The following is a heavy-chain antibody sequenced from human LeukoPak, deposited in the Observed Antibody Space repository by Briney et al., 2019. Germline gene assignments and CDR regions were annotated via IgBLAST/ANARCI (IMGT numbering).Heavy chain of an antibody. CDR3: ARDEEQWLQFDY. V-gene: IGHV4-4*07. CDR2: IYTSGST. Sequence: SETLSLTCTVSGGSMSSYYWSWIRQPAGKGLEWIGRIYTSGSTNYNPSLKSRVTISVDTSKNQFSLKLSSVTAADTAVYYCARDEEQWLQFDYWGQGTLVTVSS. CDR1: GGSMSSYY. J-gene: IGHJ4*02. D-gene: IGHD6-19*01.